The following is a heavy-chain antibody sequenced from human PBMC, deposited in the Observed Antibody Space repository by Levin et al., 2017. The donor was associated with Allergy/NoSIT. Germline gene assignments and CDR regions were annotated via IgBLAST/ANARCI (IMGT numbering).Heavy chain of an antibody. CDR2: IYYTGTT. CDR1: GGSVNSNSYY. Sequence: ESLKISCTVSGGSVNSNSYYWNWIRQPPGKGLEWIGYIYYTGTTNYNPSLKSRVTMSLDRSKNQFSLNLDSVTAADTAVYFCARDGLLTKSLNSWGQGTLVTVSS. D-gene: IGHD2-15*01. V-gene: IGHV4-61*01. CDR3: ARDGLLTKSLNS. J-gene: IGHJ4*02.